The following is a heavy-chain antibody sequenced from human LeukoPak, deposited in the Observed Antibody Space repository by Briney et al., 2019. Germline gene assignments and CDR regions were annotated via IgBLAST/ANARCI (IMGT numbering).Heavy chain of an antibody. CDR1: GFTFSSYA. V-gene: IGHV3-23*01. J-gene: IGHJ4*02. CDR3: AKDSYNGGYGSGSYYDY. CDR2: ISGSGGST. D-gene: IGHD3-10*01. Sequence: GGSLRLSCAASGFTFSSYAMSWVRQAPGKGLEWVSAISGSGGSTYYADSVKGRFTISRDNSKNTLYLQMNSLRAEDTAVYYCAKDSYNGGYGSGSYYDYWGQGTLVTVSS.